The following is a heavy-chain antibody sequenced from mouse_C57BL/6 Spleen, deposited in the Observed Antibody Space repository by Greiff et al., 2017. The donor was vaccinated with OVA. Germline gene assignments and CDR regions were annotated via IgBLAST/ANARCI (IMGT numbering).Heavy chain of an antibody. J-gene: IGHJ1*03. CDR2: ISDGGSYT. V-gene: IGHV5-4*01. CDR1: GFTFSSYA. CDR3: AREVTRDWYFDV. D-gene: IGHD2-5*01. Sequence: EVNLVESGGGLVKPGGSLKLSCAASGFTFSSYAMSWVRQTPEKRLEWVATISDGGSYTYYPDNVKGRFTISRDNAKNNLYLQMSHLKSEDTAMYYCAREVTRDWYFDVWGTGTTVTVSS.